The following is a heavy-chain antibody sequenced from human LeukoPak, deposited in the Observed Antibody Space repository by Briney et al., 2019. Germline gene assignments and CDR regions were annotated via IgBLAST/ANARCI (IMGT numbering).Heavy chain of an antibody. J-gene: IGHJ4*02. CDR3: ARDPHLTYYYGSAKWYYFDY. D-gene: IGHD3-10*01. CDR2: IKQDGSEK. CDR1: GFTFSSYW. Sequence: GGSLRLSCAASGFTFSSYWMSWVRQAPGKGLEWVAKIKQDGSEKYYVDSVKGRFTISRDNAKNSLYLQMNSPRAEDTAVYYCARDPHLTYYYGSAKWYYFDYWGQGTLVTVSS. V-gene: IGHV3-7*01.